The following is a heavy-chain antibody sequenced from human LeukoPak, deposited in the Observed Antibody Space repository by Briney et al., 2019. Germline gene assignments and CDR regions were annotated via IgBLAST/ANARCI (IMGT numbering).Heavy chain of an antibody. D-gene: IGHD3-3*01. J-gene: IGHJ3*02. CDR1: GGSISSSGYY. CDR2: IYYSGST. V-gene: IGHV4-39*07. Sequence: SETLSLTCTVSGGSISSSGYYWGWIRQPPGKGLEWIGSIYYSGSTYYNPSLKSRVTISVDTSKNQFSLKLSSVTAADTAVYYCARDLRPYYDFWSGYYTPDAFDIWGQGTMVTVSS. CDR3: ARDLRPYYDFWSGYYTPDAFDI.